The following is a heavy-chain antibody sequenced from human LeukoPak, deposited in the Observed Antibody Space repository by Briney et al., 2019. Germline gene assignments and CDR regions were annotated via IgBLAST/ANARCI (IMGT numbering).Heavy chain of an antibody. CDR2: IKHDGSDK. Sequence: GGSLRLSCAASGFLFSSYWMSWVRQAPGKGLEWVANIKHDGSDKYYVDSVTGRFTISRDNAKNSLSLQMNSLRAEDTAVYYCARVWERAFDYWGQGTLVTVSS. J-gene: IGHJ4*02. V-gene: IGHV3-7*01. CDR1: GFLFSSYW. D-gene: IGHD1-26*01. CDR3: ARVWERAFDY.